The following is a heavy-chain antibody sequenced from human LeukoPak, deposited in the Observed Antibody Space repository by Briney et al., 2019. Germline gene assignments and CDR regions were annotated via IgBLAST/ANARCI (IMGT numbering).Heavy chain of an antibody. CDR2: IYSGGST. V-gene: IGHV3-66*01. D-gene: IGHD3-10*01. CDR3: AKDLFPHSRLWFGEPQAFDY. CDR1: GFTVSSNY. Sequence: QPGGSLRLSCAASGFTVSSNYMSWVRQAPGKGLEWVSVIYSGGSTYYADSVKGRFTISRDNSKNTLYLQMNSLRAEDTAVYYCAKDLFPHSRLWFGEPQAFDYWGQGTLVTVSS. J-gene: IGHJ4*02.